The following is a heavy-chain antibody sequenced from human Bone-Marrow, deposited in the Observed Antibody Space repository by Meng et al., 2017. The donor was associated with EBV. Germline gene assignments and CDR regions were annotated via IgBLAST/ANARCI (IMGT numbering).Heavy chain of an antibody. Sequence: QGHLQQWGAGLLKPSETLSLTCAVYGGSFSGYYWNWIRQPPGKGLEWIGEINHSGSTNYNPSLKSRVTISVDTSKNQFSLKLSSVTAADTAVYYCARGDYGSGSYYSHVGVVYWGQGTLVTVSS. D-gene: IGHD3-10*01. CDR1: GGSFSGYY. V-gene: IGHV4-34*01. J-gene: IGHJ4*02. CDR2: INHSGST. CDR3: ARGDYGSGSYYSHVGVVY.